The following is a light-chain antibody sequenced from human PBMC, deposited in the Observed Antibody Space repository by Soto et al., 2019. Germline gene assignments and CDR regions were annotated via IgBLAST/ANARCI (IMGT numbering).Light chain of an antibody. V-gene: IGKV3-20*01. Sequence: PGERATLSCWASQSLRSSYLAWYQRKPGQAPRLLMFGASRRATGIPDRFNGSVSETDFILTISRLEPEDVAVYYCQQHGTSPYTFGQGTVLEIK. CDR3: QQHGTSPYT. CDR2: GAS. J-gene: IGKJ2*01. CDR1: QSLRSSY.